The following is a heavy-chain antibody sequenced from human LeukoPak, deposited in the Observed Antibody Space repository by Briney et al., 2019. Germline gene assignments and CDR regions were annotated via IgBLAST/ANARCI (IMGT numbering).Heavy chain of an antibody. CDR1: GASISSYY. D-gene: IGHD2-21*01. Sequence: SETLSLTCTVSGASISSYYWSWIRQPPGKGLDWIGYIYYSGSTNCNPSLKSRVTISVDTSKNQFSLKLSSVIAADTAVYYCASIVGKTGSFDIWGQRTIVNVFS. V-gene: IGHV4-59*01. CDR3: ASIVGKTGSFDI. CDR2: IYYSGST. J-gene: IGHJ3*02.